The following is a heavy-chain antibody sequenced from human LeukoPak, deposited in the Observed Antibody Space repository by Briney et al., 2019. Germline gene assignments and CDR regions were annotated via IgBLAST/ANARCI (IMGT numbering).Heavy chain of an antibody. J-gene: IGHJ4*02. Sequence: SSVKVSCKAPGGTFSTYAISWMRQAPGQGLEWMGGIIPISGTVNYAQKFQGRVTIIADASTSTAHMELSSLRSEDTAVYYCGRGVRNSGSYYVDYWGQGTLVTVSS. CDR3: GRGVRNSGSYYVDY. V-gene: IGHV1-69*01. CDR1: GGTFSTYA. CDR2: IIPISGTV. D-gene: IGHD1-26*01.